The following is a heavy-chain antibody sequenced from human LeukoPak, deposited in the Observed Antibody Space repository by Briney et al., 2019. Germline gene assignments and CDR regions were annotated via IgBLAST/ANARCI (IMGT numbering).Heavy chain of an antibody. D-gene: IGHD2-15*01. V-gene: IGHV1-18*01. CDR1: GYTFTSYG. CDR2: ISAYNGNT. Sequence: GASVKVSCKASGYTFTSYGISWVRQAPGQGLEWMGWISAYNGNTNYAQKLQGRVTMTTDTSTSTAYMEQRSLRSDDTAVYYCASGYSAVGYCSGGSCYSAFDIWGQGTMVTVSS. CDR3: ASGYSAVGYCSGGSCYSAFDI. J-gene: IGHJ3*02.